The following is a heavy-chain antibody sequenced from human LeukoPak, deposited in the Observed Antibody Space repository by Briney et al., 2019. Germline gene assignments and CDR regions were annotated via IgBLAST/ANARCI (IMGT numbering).Heavy chain of an antibody. J-gene: IGHJ4*02. V-gene: IGHV3-66*02. D-gene: IGHD3-22*01. CDR2: IYSGGST. CDR3: ARDRGADSSGYHLTFDY. Sequence: GGSQRLSCAASGFTVSSNYMSWVRQAPGKGLEWVSVIYSGGSTYYADSVKGRFTISRDNSKNTLYLQMNSLRAEDTAVYYCARDRGADSSGYHLTFDYWGQGTLVTVSS. CDR1: GFTVSSNY.